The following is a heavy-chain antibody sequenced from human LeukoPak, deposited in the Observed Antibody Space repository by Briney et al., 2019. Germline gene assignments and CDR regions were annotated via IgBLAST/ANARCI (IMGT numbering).Heavy chain of an antibody. CDR1: GFSLSTTGVG. J-gene: IGHJ4*02. D-gene: IGHD4-17*01. CDR3: ARRPTARQYGDYFDY. CDR2: IYWNEDK. Sequence: SGPTLVNPTQALTLTCTFSGFSLSTTGVGVGWIRQPPGKAPEWLALIYWNEDKRYSPSLKSRHTISKDTSKSQVVLTMTNMDPVDTATYYCARRPTARQYGDYFDYWGQGTLVTVSS. V-gene: IGHV2-5*01.